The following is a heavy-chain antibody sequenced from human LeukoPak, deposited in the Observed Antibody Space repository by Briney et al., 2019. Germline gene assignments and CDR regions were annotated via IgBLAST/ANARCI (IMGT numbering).Heavy chain of an antibody. J-gene: IGHJ4*02. Sequence: QSGGSLRLSCEASGFPFSDYAMTWVRQAPGKGLEWVSSIKGSGGGSSYADSVKGRFTISRDNSKNTLYLQMNSLRAEDTAVYYCAKVRYVDYWGQGTLVTVSS. CDR2: IKGSGGGS. CDR1: GFPFSDYA. V-gene: IGHV3-23*01. CDR3: AKVRYVDY. D-gene: IGHD1-14*01.